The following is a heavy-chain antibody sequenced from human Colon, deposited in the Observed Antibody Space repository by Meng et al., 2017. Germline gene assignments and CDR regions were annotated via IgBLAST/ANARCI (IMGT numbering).Heavy chain of an antibody. J-gene: IGHJ4*02. V-gene: IGHV4-61*08. CDR2: IDYSRSI. CDR3: AGGPWELDY. D-gene: IGHD1-26*01. CDR1: VGSVSSGGHY. Sequence: VQLKEPARGLVRPPETLSLSCSVSVGSVSSGGHYWSWIRQPPGKGLEWIGYIDYSRSINYYPSLKSRVTMSVDTSKNQFSLNLSSVTAADTAVYYCAGGPWELDYWGQGTLVTVSS.